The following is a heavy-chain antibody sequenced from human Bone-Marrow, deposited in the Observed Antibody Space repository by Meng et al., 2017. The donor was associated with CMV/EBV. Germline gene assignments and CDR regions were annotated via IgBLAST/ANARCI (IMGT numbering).Heavy chain of an antibody. CDR2: ISAYNGNT. V-gene: IGHV1-18*01. CDR1: GYTFTSYG. D-gene: IGHD3-10*01. CDR3: ARGGYYYGSGSYHSLFDY. Sequence: ASVKVSCKASGYTFTSYGISWVRQAPGQGLEWMGWISAYNGNTNYAQKLQGRVTMTTDTSTSTAYMELRSLRSDDTAVYYCARGGYYYGSGSYHSLFDYWGQGNLVTVSS. J-gene: IGHJ4*02.